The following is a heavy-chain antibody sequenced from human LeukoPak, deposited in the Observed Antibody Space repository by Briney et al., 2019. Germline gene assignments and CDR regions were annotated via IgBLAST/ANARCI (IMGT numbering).Heavy chain of an antibody. Sequence: PSETLSLTCTVSGGSVSSNYWNWIRQPAGKGLEWIGRIYNGGRTNYNPSLESRVTISIDGSKNQFSLKLTSVTAADTAVYYCAKSISMDFEYWGQGTLVTVSP. CDR1: GGSVSSNY. V-gene: IGHV4-4*07. D-gene: IGHD2/OR15-2a*01. CDR3: AKSISMDFEY. CDR2: IYNGGRT. J-gene: IGHJ4*02.